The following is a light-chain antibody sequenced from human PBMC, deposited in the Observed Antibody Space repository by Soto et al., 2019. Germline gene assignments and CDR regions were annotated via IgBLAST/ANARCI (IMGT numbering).Light chain of an antibody. J-gene: IGKJ2*01. Sequence: DIQMTQSPSTLSASVGETVTITCRASQTTNDWLAWYQHKPGKAPELLIYDVSTLESGVPSRFSGSGSGTEFTFTISSLQPDDFATYYCQQSRTFGQGTKVDIK. CDR1: QTTNDW. CDR3: QQSRT. V-gene: IGKV1-5*01. CDR2: DVS.